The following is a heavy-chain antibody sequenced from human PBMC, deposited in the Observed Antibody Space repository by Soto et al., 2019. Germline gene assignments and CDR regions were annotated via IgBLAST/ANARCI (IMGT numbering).Heavy chain of an antibody. CDR2: IIPMFGTA. D-gene: IGHD5-12*01. Sequence: QVQLVQSGAEVKKPESSVKVSCKAPGGTFSTYAISWVRQAPGQGLEWMGGIIPMFGTANYAQRFQDRVTITADESTKTVYMELSSLRSEDTAVYFWASGIQPWLRRISSGYSGWGQGTLVTVSS. CDR1: GGTFSTYA. J-gene: IGHJ4*02. CDR3: ASGIQPWLRRISSGYSG. V-gene: IGHV1-69*12.